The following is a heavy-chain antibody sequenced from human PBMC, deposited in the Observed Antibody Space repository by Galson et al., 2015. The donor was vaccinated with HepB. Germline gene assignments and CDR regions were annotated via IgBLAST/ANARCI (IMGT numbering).Heavy chain of an antibody. J-gene: IGHJ4*02. V-gene: IGHV3-48*01. CDR2: ISSSSSTI. D-gene: IGHD6-19*01. Sequence: SLRLSCAASGFTFSSYSMNWVRQAPGKGLEWVSYISSSSSTIYYADSVKGRFTISRDNAKNSLYLQMNSLRAEDTAVYYCARGEKKSIAVAAVDYWGQGTLVTVSS. CDR1: GFTFSSYS. CDR3: ARGEKKSIAVAAVDY.